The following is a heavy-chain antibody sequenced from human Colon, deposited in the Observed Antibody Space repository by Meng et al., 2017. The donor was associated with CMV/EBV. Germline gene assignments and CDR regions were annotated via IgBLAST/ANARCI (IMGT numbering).Heavy chain of an antibody. Sequence: SETLSLTCTVSGDSISRYYWSWIRQPPGKGLEWLGYIYYSGSTNYNPSLESRVTISVDTSKKQSPLKLRSVTAADTAVYYCARVKQWLVDIWGQGTMVTVSS. CDR3: ARVKQWLVDI. J-gene: IGHJ3*02. D-gene: IGHD6-19*01. CDR1: GDSISRYY. V-gene: IGHV4-59*01. CDR2: IYYSGST.